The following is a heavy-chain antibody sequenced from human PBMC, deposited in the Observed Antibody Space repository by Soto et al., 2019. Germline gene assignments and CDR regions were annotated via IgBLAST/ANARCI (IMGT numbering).Heavy chain of an antibody. CDR3: AKDIRITIFGVVSEY. V-gene: IGHV3-23*01. D-gene: IGHD3-3*01. Sequence: PGGSLRLSCAASGFTFSSYAMSWVRQAPGKGLDWVSAISGSGDGASYADSVKGRFTISRDNSKNTLYLQMNSLRAEDTSVYYCAKDIRITIFGVVSEYWGQGT. CDR2: ISGSGDGA. CDR1: GFTFSSYA. J-gene: IGHJ4*02.